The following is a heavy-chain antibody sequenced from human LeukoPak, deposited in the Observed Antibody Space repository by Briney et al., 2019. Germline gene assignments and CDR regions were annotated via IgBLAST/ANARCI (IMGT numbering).Heavy chain of an antibody. D-gene: IGHD4-11*01. J-gene: IGHJ5*02. V-gene: IGHV4-4*02. Sequence: GSLRLSCAASGLTFSTYWMSWVRQAPGKGLEWIGNIYYSGSTYYNPSLKGRVTISVDTSKNQFSLKLSSVTAADTAVYYCARVHDSDYKIYNWFDPWGQGTLVTVSS. CDR2: IYYSGST. CDR3: ARVHDSDYKIYNWFDP. CDR1: GLTFSTYW.